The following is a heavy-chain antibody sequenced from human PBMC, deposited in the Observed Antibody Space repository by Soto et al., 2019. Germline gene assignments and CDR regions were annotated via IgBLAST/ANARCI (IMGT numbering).Heavy chain of an antibody. CDR3: ATTRGW. D-gene: IGHD6-19*01. CDR1: FHSYW. V-gene: IGHV3-7*01. Sequence: EVQLVESGGGLVQPGGSLRLSCEGTFHSYWMWWVRQAPGKGLQWLANINEDGSEKYYLESVRGRFTISRGNSRNSLYLQMNALRVEATAVNYLATTRGWGGQGILFPVSS. CDR2: INEDGSEK. J-gene: IGHJ4*02.